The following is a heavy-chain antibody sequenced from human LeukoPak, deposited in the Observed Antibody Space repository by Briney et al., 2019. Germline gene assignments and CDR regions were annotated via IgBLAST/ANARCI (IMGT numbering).Heavy chain of an antibody. Sequence: PSETLSLTCTVSGGSISSGSYYWSWIRQPAGKGLEWIGSIYHSGSTYYNPSLKSRVTISVDTSKNQFSLKLSSVTAADTAVYYCATTEWLLFLFDYWGQGTLVTVSS. V-gene: IGHV4-39*07. CDR2: IYHSGST. D-gene: IGHD3-3*01. CDR3: ATTEWLLFLFDY. J-gene: IGHJ4*02. CDR1: GGSISSGSYY.